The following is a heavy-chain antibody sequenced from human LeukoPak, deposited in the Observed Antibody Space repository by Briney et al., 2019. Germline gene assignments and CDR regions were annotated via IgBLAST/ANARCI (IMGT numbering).Heavy chain of an antibody. CDR3: ARDRGGWPDY. CDR2: ISSSSSTI. Sequence: GGSLRLSCAASGFTFSSYSMNWVRQAPGKGLEWVSYISSSSSTIYYADSVKGRFTISRDNAKNSLYLQLNSLRPEDTGLYYCARDRGGWPDYWGQGTLVTVSS. V-gene: IGHV3-48*01. J-gene: IGHJ4*02. D-gene: IGHD6-19*01. CDR1: GFTFSSYS.